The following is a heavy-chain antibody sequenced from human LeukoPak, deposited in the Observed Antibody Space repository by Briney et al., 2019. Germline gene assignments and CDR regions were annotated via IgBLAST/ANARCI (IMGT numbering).Heavy chain of an antibody. CDR1: GFTFSDSA. J-gene: IGHJ4*02. CDR2: IRNKPTGYAT. CDR3: AKRGDGGAFPLGY. D-gene: IGHD2-21*01. V-gene: IGHV3-73*01. Sequence: PGGSLRLSCATSGFTFSDSAIHWFRQASGKGLEWVGRIRNKPTGYATAYAASVKSRFIISRDDTKNTAYLQMNGLKTEDTAVYFCAKRGDGGAFPLGYWGPGILVTVSS.